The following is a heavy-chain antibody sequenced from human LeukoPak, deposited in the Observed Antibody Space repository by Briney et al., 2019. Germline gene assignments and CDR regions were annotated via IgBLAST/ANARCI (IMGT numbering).Heavy chain of an antibody. CDR2: ISYDGSNK. CDR1: GFTFSSYG. Sequence: GSLRLSCAASGFTFSSYGMHWVRQAPGKGLEWVAVISYDGSNKYYADSVKGRFTISRDNSKYTLYLQMNSLRAEDTAVYYCAKDHSGSYLYYYYYYGMDVWGQGTTVTVSS. J-gene: IGHJ6*02. V-gene: IGHV3-30*18. CDR3: AKDHSGSYLYYYYYYGMDV. D-gene: IGHD1-26*01.